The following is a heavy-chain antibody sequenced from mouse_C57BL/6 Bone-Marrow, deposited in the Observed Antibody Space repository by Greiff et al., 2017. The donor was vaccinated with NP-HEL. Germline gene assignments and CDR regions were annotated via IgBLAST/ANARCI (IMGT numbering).Heavy chain of an antibody. CDR1: GYAFSSSW. J-gene: IGHJ3*01. Sequence: QVQLQQSGPELVKPGASVKISCKASGYAFSSSWMNWVKQRPGKGLEWIGRIYPGDGDTNYNGKFKGKATLTADKSSSTAYMQLSSLTSEDSAVYFCARYPYYYGGAYWGQGTLVTVSA. V-gene: IGHV1-82*01. CDR3: ARYPYYYGGAY. CDR2: IYPGDGDT. D-gene: IGHD1-1*01.